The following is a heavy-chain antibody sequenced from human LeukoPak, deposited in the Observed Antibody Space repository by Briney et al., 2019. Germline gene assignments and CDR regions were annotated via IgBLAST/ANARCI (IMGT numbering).Heavy chain of an antibody. Sequence: SETLSLTCTVSGGSISSSSYYWGWIRQPPGKGLEWIGSIYYSGSTYYNPSLKSRVTISVDTSKNQFSLKLSSVTAADTAVYYCARHSIVIMVTDYYYGMDVWGQGTTVTVSS. V-gene: IGHV4-39*01. D-gene: IGHD5-18*01. CDR3: ARHSIVIMVTDYYYGMDV. J-gene: IGHJ6*02. CDR2: IYYSGST. CDR1: GGSISSSSYY.